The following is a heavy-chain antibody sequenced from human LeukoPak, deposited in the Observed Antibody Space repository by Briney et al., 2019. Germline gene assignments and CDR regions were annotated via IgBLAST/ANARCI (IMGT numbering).Heavy chain of an antibody. Sequence: PGGSLRLSCVASRFTFSSYSMTWVRRAPGTGLEWVSSISFGSGHIFYTDSVKGRFTIFRDDSKNSLYLEMNSLRAEDTAVYFCARIVLTPPYGMDVWGQGTTVTVSS. V-gene: IGHV3-21*01. CDR2: ISFGSGHI. D-gene: IGHD2/OR15-2a*01. CDR1: RFTFSSYS. CDR3: ARIVLTPPYGMDV. J-gene: IGHJ6*02.